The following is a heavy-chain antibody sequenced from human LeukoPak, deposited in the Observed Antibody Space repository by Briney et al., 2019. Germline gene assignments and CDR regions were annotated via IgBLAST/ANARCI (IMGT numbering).Heavy chain of an antibody. Sequence: SETLSLTCTVSGGSISGSNYHWGWIRQPPGKGLEWIGSINYWGHTYYNPSLESRVTISVDTSKNQFSLKVSSVTAADTALYYCAPTYSYTGGGYDHWGQGTLVTVSS. CDR3: APTYSYTGGGYDH. CDR1: GGSISGSNYH. V-gene: IGHV4-39*01. CDR2: INYWGHT. D-gene: IGHD5-18*01. J-gene: IGHJ4*02.